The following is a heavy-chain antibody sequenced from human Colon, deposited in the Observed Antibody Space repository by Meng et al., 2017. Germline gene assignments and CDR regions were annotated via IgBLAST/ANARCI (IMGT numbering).Heavy chain of an antibody. CDR2: VDKSGNT. J-gene: IGHJ4*02. D-gene: IGHD3-10*01. CDR1: GSSISITNYY. V-gene: IGHV4-39*07. CDR3: ARRRIGHYGSGITPIDY. Sequence: GSLRLSCTVSGSSISITNYYWGWIRQPPGTGLEWIGTVDKSGNTYYNPYLKSRVTISIDTSRTQFSLELSSVTAADTAVYYCARRRIGHYGSGITPIDYWGQGTLVTVAS.